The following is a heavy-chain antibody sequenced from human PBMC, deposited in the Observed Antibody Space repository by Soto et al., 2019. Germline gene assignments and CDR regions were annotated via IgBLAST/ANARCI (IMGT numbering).Heavy chain of an antibody. CDR2: ISGDGVTT. CDR3: AREYDGLLTGYYTDY. J-gene: IGHJ4*02. CDR1: GFPFSSYW. D-gene: IGHD3-9*01. Sequence: EVQLVESGGDLVQRGGSLRLSCAASGFPFSSYWMHWVRHTPGKGLDWVARISGDGVTTYYADSVTGRLTVSRDNAKNTLFLQISGLRAEDKAVYYCAREYDGLLTGYYTDYWGQGTLVSVSS. V-gene: IGHV3-74*01.